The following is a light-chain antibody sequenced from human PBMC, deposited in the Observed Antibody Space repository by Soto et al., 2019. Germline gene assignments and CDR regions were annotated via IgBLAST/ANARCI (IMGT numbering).Light chain of an antibody. CDR2: DAF. V-gene: IGKV3-11*01. Sequence: EIVLTQSPATLSLSPGEGVTLSCRASQSVSSYLAWYQQKPGQAPRLLIYDAFNRATGIPDRFSGSGSGTDFTLTISSLEPEDFAVYYCQQRSNWPPEFTFGQGTELEI. J-gene: IGKJ2*01. CDR1: QSVSSY. CDR3: QQRSNWPPEFT.